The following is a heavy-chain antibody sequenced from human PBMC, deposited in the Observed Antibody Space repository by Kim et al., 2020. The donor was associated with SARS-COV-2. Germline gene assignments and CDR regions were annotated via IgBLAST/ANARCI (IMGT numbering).Heavy chain of an antibody. CDR3: ARPYYYDSSGFDY. V-gene: IGHV1-69*01. J-gene: IGHJ4*02. Sequence: YEPKSQGRVTITADESTSTAYMELSSLRSEDTAVYYCARPYYYDSSGFDYWGQGTLVTVSS. D-gene: IGHD3-22*01.